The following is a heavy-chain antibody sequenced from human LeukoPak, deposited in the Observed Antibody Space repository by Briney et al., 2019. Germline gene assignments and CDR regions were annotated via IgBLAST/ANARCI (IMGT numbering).Heavy chain of an antibody. CDR3: AREGADYSKPDYYYYGMDV. D-gene: IGHD4-11*01. Sequence: GGSLRLSCAASGFTFSDYYMSWIRQAPGKGLEWVSYISSSSSYTNYADSVKGRFTISRDNSRNTLYLQMNSLRAEDTAVYYCAREGADYSKPDYYYYGMDVWGQGTTVTVSS. J-gene: IGHJ6*02. CDR2: ISSSSSYT. V-gene: IGHV3-11*06. CDR1: GFTFSDYY.